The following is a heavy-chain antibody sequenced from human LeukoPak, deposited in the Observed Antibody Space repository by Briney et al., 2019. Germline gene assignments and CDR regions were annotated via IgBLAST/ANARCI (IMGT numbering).Heavy chain of an antibody. CDR2: ISYDGSNK. D-gene: IGHD5-18*01. J-gene: IGHJ6*03. Sequence: PGGSLRLSCAASGFTFSSYDMHWVRQAPGKGLEWVALISYDGSNKDYADSVKGRFTISRDNSKNTLYLQMNSLRAEDTAVYYCAKDPRRGYSYGHAKKTNIDVWGKGTTVTVSS. CDR3: AKDPRRGYSYGHAKKTNIDV. V-gene: IGHV3-30*18. CDR1: GFTFSSYD.